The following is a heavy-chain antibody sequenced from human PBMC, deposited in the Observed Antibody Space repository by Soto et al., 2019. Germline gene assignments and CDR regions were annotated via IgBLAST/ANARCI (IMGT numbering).Heavy chain of an antibody. CDR3: AQGWSVGISSPLDF. D-gene: IGHD1-26*01. CDR1: GFTFSHFS. Sequence: XRSLRLTFSAGGFTFSHFSMGWVRQRPGKGLDGISGISVSGSRTYDADSVQGRFSIARDNPNSTLYLQVDSLRLEDTAVYYCAQGWSVGISSPLDFWGQGTLVTFSS. J-gene: IGHJ4*02. V-gene: IGHV3-23*01. CDR2: ISVSGSRT.